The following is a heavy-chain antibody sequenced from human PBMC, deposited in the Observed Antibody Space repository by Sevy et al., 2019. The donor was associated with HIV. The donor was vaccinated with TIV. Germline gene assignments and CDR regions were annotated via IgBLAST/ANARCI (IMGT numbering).Heavy chain of an antibody. CDR1: GFTFDDYA. J-gene: IGHJ4*02. CDR3: AKALLDYDFWSGYYGFDY. V-gene: IGHV3-9*01. Sequence: GGSLRLSCAASGFTFDDYAMHWVRQAPGKGLEWVSGISWNSGSIGYEDSVKGRFTISRDNAKNSLYLQMNSLRAEDTALYYCAKALLDYDFWSGYYGFDYWGQGTLVTVSS. CDR2: ISWNSGSI. D-gene: IGHD3-3*01.